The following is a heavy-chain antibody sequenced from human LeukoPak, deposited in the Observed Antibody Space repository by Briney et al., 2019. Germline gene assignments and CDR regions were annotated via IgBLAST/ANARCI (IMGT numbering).Heavy chain of an antibody. CDR2: FHYSGSI. CDR1: GGSVSSSSYY. V-gene: IGHV4-39*01. J-gene: IGHJ4*02. D-gene: IGHD2-21*02. Sequence: PSETLSLTCSVSGGSVSSSSYYWGWVRQPPGKGLEWIGSFHYSGSIYYNPSLKSRVTISGDTSKNQFSLKLRSVTAADTAVYYCASLVVVVVTASEIDYWGQGTLVTVSS. CDR3: ASLVVVVVTASEIDY.